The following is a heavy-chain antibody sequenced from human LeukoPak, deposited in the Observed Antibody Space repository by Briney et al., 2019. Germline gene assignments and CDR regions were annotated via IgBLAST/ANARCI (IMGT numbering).Heavy chain of an antibody. CDR2: IYPGDSDT. V-gene: IGHV5-51*01. D-gene: IGHD6-13*01. Sequence: GASLQISCKGSGSSFTSYWTGWVRQVPGKGLEWMGIIYPGDSDTRYSPSFQGQVTISADKSISTAYLQWSSLKASDTAMYYCARLALDSSSWYSNWFDPWGQGTLVTVSS. CDR3: ARLALDSSSWYSNWFDP. CDR1: GSSFTSYW. J-gene: IGHJ5*02.